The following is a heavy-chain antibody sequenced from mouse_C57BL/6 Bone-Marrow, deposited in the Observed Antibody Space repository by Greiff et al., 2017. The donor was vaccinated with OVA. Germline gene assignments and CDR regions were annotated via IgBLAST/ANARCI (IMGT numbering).Heavy chain of an antibody. CDR3: ASGAY. CDR2: IWGVGST. V-gene: IGHV2-6*01. CDR1: GFSLTSYG. J-gene: IGHJ3*01. Sequence: VKVVESGPGLVAPSQSLSITCTVSGFSLTSYGVDWVRQSPGKGLAWLGVIWGVGSTNYNSALKSRLSISKDNSKSQVFLKMNSLQTDDTAMYYCASGAYWGQGTLVTVSA.